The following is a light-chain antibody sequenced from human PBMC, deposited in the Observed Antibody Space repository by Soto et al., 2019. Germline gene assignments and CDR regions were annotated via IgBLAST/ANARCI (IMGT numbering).Light chain of an antibody. CDR2: RAS. CDR1: QDISSN. Sequence: EIVMTQSPATLSVSPGERATLSCRASQDISSNLAWYQQKLGQAPRLFIFRASSRATGIPARFSGSGSGTEFNMTIRNLESEDFAVYFCQQYKYGPRATFGGGTKVEIK. J-gene: IGKJ4*01. V-gene: IGKV3-15*01. CDR3: QQYKYGPRAT.